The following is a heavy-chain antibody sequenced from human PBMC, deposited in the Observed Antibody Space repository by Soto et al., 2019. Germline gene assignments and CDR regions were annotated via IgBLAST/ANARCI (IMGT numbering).Heavy chain of an antibody. CDR1: GGSVSSGSYY. Sequence: SETLSLTCTVSGGSVSSGSYYWSWIRQPPGKGLEWIGYIYYSGSTNYNHSLKSRVTISVDTSKNQFSLKLSSVTAADTAVYYCARALRAYCGGDCYSAYFDYWGQGTLVTVSS. D-gene: IGHD2-21*02. J-gene: IGHJ4*02. V-gene: IGHV4-61*01. CDR3: ARALRAYCGGDCYSAYFDY. CDR2: IYYSGST.